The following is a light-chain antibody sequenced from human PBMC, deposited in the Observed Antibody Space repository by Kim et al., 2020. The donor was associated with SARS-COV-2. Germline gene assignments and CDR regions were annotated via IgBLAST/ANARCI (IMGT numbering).Light chain of an antibody. V-gene: IGLV6-57*03. Sequence: GTPVTISCTRSGGSIAGNYVQWYQQRPGSAPTTVIYEHNQRPSGVPDRFSGSIDSSSNSASLTISGLKTEDEADYYCQSYDSSNQVFGGGTQLTVL. CDR2: EHN. CDR1: GGSIAGNY. CDR3: QSYDSSNQV. J-gene: IGLJ3*02.